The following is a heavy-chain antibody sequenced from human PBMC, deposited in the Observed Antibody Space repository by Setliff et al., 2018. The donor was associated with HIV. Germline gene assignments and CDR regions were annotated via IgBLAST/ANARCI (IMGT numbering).Heavy chain of an antibody. Sequence: ASVKVSCKASGYTFTTYSIHWVRQAPGQVPECMGIVNPTGGSTTYAQKFQGRVTMTRDTSTSTVYMELSSLTSDDTAVYYCARGSKYDGEPDFDYWGQGTLVTVSS. D-gene: IGHD2-21*01. CDR1: GYTFTTYS. V-gene: IGHV1-46*01. CDR2: VNPTGGST. CDR3: ARGSKYDGEPDFDY. J-gene: IGHJ4*02.